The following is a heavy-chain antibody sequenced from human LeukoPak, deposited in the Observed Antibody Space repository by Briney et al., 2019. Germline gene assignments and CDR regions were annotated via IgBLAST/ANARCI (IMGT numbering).Heavy chain of an antibody. CDR2: IFYSGTT. V-gene: IGHV4-39*01. CDR1: RGPISTTTYY. D-gene: IGHD3-16*01. Sequence: SETLSLTCIVSRGPISTTTYYWGWIRQTPGKGLEWIGSIFYSGTTYCNPSLRSRVTISVDTSKNQFSLRLTSVTAADTAVYYCARHLRGGYDFEMWGQGTMLTVSS. J-gene: IGHJ3*02. CDR3: ARHLRGGYDFEM.